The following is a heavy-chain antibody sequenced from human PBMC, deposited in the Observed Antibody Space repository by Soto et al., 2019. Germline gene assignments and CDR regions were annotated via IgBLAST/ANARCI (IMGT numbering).Heavy chain of an antibody. CDR1: GFSISNYW. V-gene: IGHV3-7*05. J-gene: IGHJ3*02. CDR2: MRSDGSRE. CDR3: ARDANYRDNSGSYYDVFDI. Sequence: EVQLVESGGGLVQPGGSLRLSCAASGFSISNYWMIWARQAPGKGLEWVANMRSDGSREYYVDSVKGRFTISRDNAQNSLYLQMNSLTAEDTAVYFCARDANYRDNSGSYYDVFDIWGQGTMVTVSS. D-gene: IGHD3-22*01.